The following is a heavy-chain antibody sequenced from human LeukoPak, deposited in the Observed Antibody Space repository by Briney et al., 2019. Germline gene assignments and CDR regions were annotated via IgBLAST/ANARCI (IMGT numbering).Heavy chain of an antibody. CDR2: INPGNGDT. Sequence: AASVKVSCKGSGYTFTNYAVHWVRQAPGQRLEWLGWINPGNGDTKYSQNFQGRVTVTSDTSAATAYVELNSLTSEDTAVYYCARLGQQLVDYWGQGTLVTVSS. CDR1: GYTFTNYA. D-gene: IGHD6-13*01. J-gene: IGHJ4*02. V-gene: IGHV1-3*01. CDR3: ARLGQQLVDY.